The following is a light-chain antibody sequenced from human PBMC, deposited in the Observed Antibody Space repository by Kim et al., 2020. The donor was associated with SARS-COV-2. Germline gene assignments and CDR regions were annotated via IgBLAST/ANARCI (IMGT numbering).Light chain of an antibody. CDR1: NIGSKS. CDR3: QAWDSSSDHYV. V-gene: IGLV3-21*04. Sequence: SYELTQPPSVSVAPGKTARITCGGNNIGSKSVHWYQQKPGQAPVLVIYYDSDRPSGIPERFSGSNSGHTATLTISRVEAGDEADYYCQAWDSSSDHYVFG. J-gene: IGLJ1*01. CDR2: YDS.